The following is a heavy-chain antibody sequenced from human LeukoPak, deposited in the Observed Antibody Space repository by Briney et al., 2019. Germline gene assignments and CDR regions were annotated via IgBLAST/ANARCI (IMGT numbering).Heavy chain of an antibody. CDR2: IYYSGST. V-gene: IGHV4-30-4*01. CDR3: ARGRNPRPVAGTSYFDY. J-gene: IGHJ4*02. D-gene: IGHD6-19*01. CDR1: GGSISSGDYY. Sequence: SQTLSLTCTVSGGSISSGDYYWSWIRQPPGKGLEWIGYIYYSGSTYYNPSLKSRVTISVDTSKNQFSLKLSSVTAADTAVYYCARGRNPRPVAGTSYFDYWGQGTLVTVSS.